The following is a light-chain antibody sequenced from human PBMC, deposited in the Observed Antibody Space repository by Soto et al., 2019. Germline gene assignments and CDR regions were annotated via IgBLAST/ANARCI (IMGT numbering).Light chain of an antibody. CDR2: SND. Sequence: QSVLTQAPSASGTPGQRVTISCSGSSSNIGSNTESWYQQVPGTAPKLLIYSNDQRPSGVPDRFSGSKSGTSASLAIGGLQSEDEADYYCAAWDGSLNGWVFGGGTKVTVL. CDR1: SSNIGSNT. V-gene: IGLV1-44*01. CDR3: AAWDGSLNGWV. J-gene: IGLJ2*01.